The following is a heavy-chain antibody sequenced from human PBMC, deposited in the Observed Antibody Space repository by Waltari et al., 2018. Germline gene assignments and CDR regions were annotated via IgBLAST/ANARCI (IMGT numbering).Heavy chain of an antibody. V-gene: IGHV3-7*01. CDR2: IMTDGSEE. Sequence: EVQLVESGGGLVQPGGSLRLSCAASGFHLSGYWMSWVRQAPGKGPEWVANIMTDGSEEYYVDSVRGRFTISRDNAKNSLYLQMNSLRPEDTAVYYCARDQWFAFDIWGHGTMVTVSS. J-gene: IGHJ3*02. D-gene: IGHD3-22*01. CDR1: GFHLSGYW. CDR3: ARDQWFAFDI.